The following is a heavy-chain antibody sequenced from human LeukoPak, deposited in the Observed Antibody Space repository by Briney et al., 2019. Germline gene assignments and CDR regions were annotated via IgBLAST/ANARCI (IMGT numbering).Heavy chain of an antibody. Sequence: SETLSLTCTVSGGSISRGDYYWSWIRQPAGKGLEWIGRVYTSGTTNYNPSLKSRVTISVDTSKNQFSLKLSSVTAADTAVYYCARDATSYYYDSSGYHWDAFDIWGQGTMVTVSS. CDR1: GGSISRGDYY. D-gene: IGHD3-22*01. CDR2: VYTSGTT. J-gene: IGHJ3*02. V-gene: IGHV4-61*02. CDR3: ARDATSYYYDSSGYHWDAFDI.